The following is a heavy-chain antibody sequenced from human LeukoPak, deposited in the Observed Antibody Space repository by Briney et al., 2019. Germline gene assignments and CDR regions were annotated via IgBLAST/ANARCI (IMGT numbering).Heavy chain of an antibody. CDR1: GGSISSYY. CDR3: ARRYRNWNGEDDAFDI. CDR2: IYYSGST. J-gene: IGHJ3*02. D-gene: IGHD1-20*01. V-gene: IGHV4-59*08. Sequence: SETLSLTCTVSGGSISSYYWSWIRQPPGKGLEWIGYIYYSGSTNYNPSLKSRVTISVDTSKNQFSLKLSSVTAADTAVYYCARRYRNWNGEDDAFDIWGQGTMVTVSS.